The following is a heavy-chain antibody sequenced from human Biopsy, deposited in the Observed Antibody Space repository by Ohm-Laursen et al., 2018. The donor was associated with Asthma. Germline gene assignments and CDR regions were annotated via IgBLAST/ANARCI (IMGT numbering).Heavy chain of an antibody. CDR1: GFTVSSNG. CDR2: IYSGGGT. Sequence: SLRLSCAASGFTVSSNGMSWVRQPPGKGLEWVSVIYSGGGTFYADSVKGRFTISRDNSRNRLYLQINRLTVEDSAVYFCARQSGQDYGDSSGFDIWGQGTKVAVSS. V-gene: IGHV3-53*05. J-gene: IGHJ3*02. D-gene: IGHD3-22*01. CDR3: ARQSGQDYGDSSGFDI.